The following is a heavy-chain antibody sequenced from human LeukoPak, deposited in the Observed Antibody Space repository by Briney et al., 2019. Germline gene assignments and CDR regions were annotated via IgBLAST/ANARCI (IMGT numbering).Heavy chain of an antibody. Sequence: PSETLSLTCTVSGGSISSSSYYWGWIRQPPGKGLEWTGSIYYSGSTYYNPSLKSRVTISVDTSKNQFSLKLSSVTAADTAVYYCARGQYYYGSGSYSFDYWGQGTLVTVSS. CDR3: ARGQYYYGSGSYSFDY. CDR1: GGSISSSSYY. CDR2: IYYSGST. J-gene: IGHJ4*02. V-gene: IGHV4-39*07. D-gene: IGHD3-10*01.